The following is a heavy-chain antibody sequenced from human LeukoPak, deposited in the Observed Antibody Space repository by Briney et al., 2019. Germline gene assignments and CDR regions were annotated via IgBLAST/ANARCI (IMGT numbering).Heavy chain of an antibody. J-gene: IGHJ4*02. Sequence: ASVKVSCKPSGYTFTDYAINWVRQAPGQGLEYMGWVNTNTGNPTYAQGFTGRFVFSSDSSVSTAYLQIASLKADDSAIYFCASCNDSSGYFAYWGQGTLVTVSS. D-gene: IGHD3-22*01. V-gene: IGHV7-4-1*01. CDR1: GYTFTDYA. CDR3: ASCNDSSGYFAY. CDR2: VNTNTGNP.